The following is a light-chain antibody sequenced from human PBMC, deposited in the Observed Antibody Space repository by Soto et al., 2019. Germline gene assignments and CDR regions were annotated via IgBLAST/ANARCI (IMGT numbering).Light chain of an antibody. J-gene: IGKJ1*01. CDR2: NAL. Sequence: EIVFTQSPATLSLSPVERAPLSCKASQSVSTNLAWYQQKPGQAPRLLIYNALTRATGIPARFSGSGSGTEFTLTISSLQSEDFAFYYCQQCNNWPRTFGQGTKVDIK. CDR3: QQCNNWPRT. CDR1: QSVSTN. V-gene: IGKV3-15*01.